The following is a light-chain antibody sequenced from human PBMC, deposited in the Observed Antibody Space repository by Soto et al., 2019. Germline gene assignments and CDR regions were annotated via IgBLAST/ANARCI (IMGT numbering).Light chain of an antibody. V-gene: IGLV2-14*01. CDR1: SCDVGGYNY. CDR3: SSYTSSSTRV. Sequence: QSALTQPASVSGSPGQSIPISCAGTSCDVGGYNYVSWYQQHPGKAPKLMIYDVSNRPSGVSNRFSGSKSGNTASLTISGLQSEDEADYYCSSYTSSSTRVFGGGTKLTVL. CDR2: DVS. J-gene: IGLJ3*02.